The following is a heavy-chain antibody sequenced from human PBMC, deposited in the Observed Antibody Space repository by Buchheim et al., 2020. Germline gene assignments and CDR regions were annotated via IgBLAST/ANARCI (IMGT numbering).Heavy chain of an antibody. CDR2: INPSGGST. CDR1: GYTFTSYY. V-gene: IGHV1-46*01. CDR3: ARGGGGQLVARYNWFDP. D-gene: IGHD6-13*01. J-gene: IGHJ5*02. Sequence: QVQLVQSGAEVKKPGASVKVSCKASGYTFTSYYMHWVRQAPGQGLEWMGIINPSGGSTSYAPKFQGRVTMTRDTSTSTGYMELSSLRSEDTAVYYCARGGGGQLVARYNWFDPWGQGTL.